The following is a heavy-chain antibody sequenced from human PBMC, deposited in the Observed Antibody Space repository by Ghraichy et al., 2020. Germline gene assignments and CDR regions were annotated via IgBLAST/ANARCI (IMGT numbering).Heavy chain of an antibody. D-gene: IGHD4-23*01. CDR1: GFTLSDYP. CDR2: ITGSSRTR. J-gene: IGHJ6*02. Sequence: GGSLRLSCVGSGFTLSDYPMNWVRQSPGKGLEWVAYITGSSRTRSYADSVKGRLTISRDNAQNSLYLQMNSLRDEDTALYFCARGSTVVRFFYYDVMDVWAQGTMVTGSS. V-gene: IGHV3-48*02. CDR3: ARGSTVVRFFYYDVMDV.